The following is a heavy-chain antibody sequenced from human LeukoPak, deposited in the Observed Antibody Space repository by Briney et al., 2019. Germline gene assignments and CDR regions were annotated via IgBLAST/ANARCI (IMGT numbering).Heavy chain of an antibody. D-gene: IGHD5-12*01. CDR2: ISGSGGST. Sequence: PGGSLRLSCAASRFTFSSYAMSWVRQAPGKGLEWVSAISGSGGSTYYADSVKGRFTISRDNSKNTLYLQMNSLRAEDTAVYYCANGGYSGYESFSWGQGTLVTVSS. V-gene: IGHV3-23*01. CDR3: ANGGYSGYESFS. J-gene: IGHJ5*02. CDR1: RFTFSSYA.